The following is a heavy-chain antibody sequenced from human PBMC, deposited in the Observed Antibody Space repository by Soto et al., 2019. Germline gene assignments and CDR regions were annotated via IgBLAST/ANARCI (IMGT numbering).Heavy chain of an antibody. V-gene: IGHV4-39*01. D-gene: IGHD2-8*01. CDR2: VYYRGRT. J-gene: IGHJ4*02. Sequence: AATLFFTCTFSCTSVSNSNYYWGWIRQPPGKGLEWIGSVYYRGRTYSRSPVKSRVTISVDTSKNQFSLNLNSVTASDTAVYYCVSQRTSVLTQAYFDYWGPGALVPVS. CDR3: VSQRTSVLTQAYFDY. CDR1: CTSVSNSNYY.